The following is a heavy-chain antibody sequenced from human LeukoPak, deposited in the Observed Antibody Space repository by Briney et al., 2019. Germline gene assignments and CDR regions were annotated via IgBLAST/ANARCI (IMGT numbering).Heavy chain of an antibody. CDR1: GGSISSYY. D-gene: IGHD3-10*01. CDR3: ARDYYGSGSYYP. Sequence: SETLSLTCTVSGGSISSYYWSWIRQPPGKGLEWIGYIYYSGSTNYNPSLKSRVTISVDTSKNQFSLKLSSVTAADTAVYYCARDYYGSGSYYPWGQGTLVTVSS. CDR2: IYYSGST. J-gene: IGHJ5*02. V-gene: IGHV4-59*01.